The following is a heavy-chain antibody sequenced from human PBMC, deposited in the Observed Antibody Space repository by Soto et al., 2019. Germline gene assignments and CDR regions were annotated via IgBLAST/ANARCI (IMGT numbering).Heavy chain of an antibody. CDR1: GGSISSGGYS. CDR3: ARDPLWGTAMVLWYFDL. J-gene: IGHJ2*01. CDR2: IFYSGAT. D-gene: IGHD5-18*01. Sequence: PSETLSLTCAVSGGSISSGGYSWSWIRQPPGKGLEWIGNIFYSGATYYNPSLKSRVTVSVDTSKNQFSLKLSSVTAADTAVYYCARDPLWGTAMVLWYFDLWGRGTLVTVSS. V-gene: IGHV4-30-2*03.